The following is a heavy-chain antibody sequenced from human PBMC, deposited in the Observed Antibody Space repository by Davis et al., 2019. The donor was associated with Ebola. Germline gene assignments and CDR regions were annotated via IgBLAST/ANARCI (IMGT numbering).Heavy chain of an antibody. Sequence: SVKVSCKASGGTFSSYAISWVRQAPGQGLEWMGGIIPIFGTANYAQKFQGRVTITADESTSTAYMKLSSVTAADTAVYYCAADYYYYGMDVWGQGTTVTVSS. J-gene: IGHJ6*02. CDR3: AADYYYYGMDV. V-gene: IGHV1-69*13. CDR2: IIPIFGTA. CDR1: GGTFSSYA.